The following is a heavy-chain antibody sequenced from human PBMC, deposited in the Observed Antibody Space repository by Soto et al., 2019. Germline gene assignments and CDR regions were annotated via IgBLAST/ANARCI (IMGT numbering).Heavy chain of an antibody. CDR3: ARSGSYPHFDY. J-gene: IGHJ4*02. V-gene: IGHV3-74*01. Sequence: EVPLVESRGGLVQPGGSLRLSCAASGFTFSNYWMHWARQAPGKGLVWVSRINSDGISTSYSDSVKGRFTISRDNGKNTLYLQMNSLRAEDTAVYYCARSGSYPHFDYWGQGTLVTVSS. D-gene: IGHD1-26*01. CDR2: INSDGIST. CDR1: GFTFSNYW.